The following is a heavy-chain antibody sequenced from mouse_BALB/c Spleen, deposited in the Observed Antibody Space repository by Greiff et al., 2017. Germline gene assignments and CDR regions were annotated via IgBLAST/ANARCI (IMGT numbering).Heavy chain of an antibody. J-gene: IGHJ2*01. CDR2: ISYDGSN. V-gene: IGHV3-6*02. Sequence: EVKLQESGPGLVKPSHSLSLTCSVTGYSITSCYYWNWIQQFPGTQLGWMGYISYDGSNNYNPSLKNRISITRDTSKNQFFLKLNSVTTEDTATYYCARRKENYGYGYFDCWGQGTTLTVSS. CDR3: ARRKENYGYGYFDC. CDR1: GYSITSCYY. D-gene: IGHD2-2*01.